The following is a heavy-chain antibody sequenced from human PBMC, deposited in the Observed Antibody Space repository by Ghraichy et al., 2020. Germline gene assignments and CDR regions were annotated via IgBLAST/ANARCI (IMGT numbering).Heavy chain of an antibody. Sequence: GGSLRLSCAASGFTISKYWMHWVRQVPGKGLVWVSRINSAGSVTSYADSVNGRFTISRDNAKNTVYLQMNSLRAEDTALYYCASATTDNSGTGIDYWGQGTLVTVSS. D-gene: IGHD3-22*01. CDR1: GFTISKYW. J-gene: IGHJ4*02. CDR3: ASATTDNSGTGIDY. V-gene: IGHV3-74*01. CDR2: INSAGSVT.